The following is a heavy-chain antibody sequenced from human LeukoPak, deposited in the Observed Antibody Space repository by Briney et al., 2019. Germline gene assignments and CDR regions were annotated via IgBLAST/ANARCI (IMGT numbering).Heavy chain of an antibody. Sequence: ASVKVSCKASGYTFTGYYMHWVRQAPGQGLEWMGWINPNSGGTNYAQKFQGRVTMTRDTSISTAYMELSRLRSDDTAVYYCARDQGCSGGSCYSYYYYGMDVWGQGTTVIVSS. D-gene: IGHD2-15*01. J-gene: IGHJ6*02. CDR3: ARDQGCSGGSCYSYYYYGMDV. V-gene: IGHV1-2*02. CDR1: GYTFTGYY. CDR2: INPNSGGT.